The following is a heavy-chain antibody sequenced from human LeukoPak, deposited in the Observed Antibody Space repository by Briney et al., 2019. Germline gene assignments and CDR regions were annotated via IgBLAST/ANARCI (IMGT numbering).Heavy chain of an antibody. Sequence: GGSLRLSCAASGFTFSSYSMNWVRQAPGKGLEWVSYISSSSDTIYHADSVKGRFTISRDNAKRSLYLQMNSLRDEDTAVYYCATSGNYYLKYWGQGTLVTVSS. D-gene: IGHD1-26*01. CDR1: GFTFSSYS. CDR2: ISSSSDTI. V-gene: IGHV3-48*02. J-gene: IGHJ4*02. CDR3: ATSGNYYLKY.